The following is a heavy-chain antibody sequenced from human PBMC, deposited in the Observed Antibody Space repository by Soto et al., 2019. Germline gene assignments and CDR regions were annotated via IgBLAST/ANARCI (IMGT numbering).Heavy chain of an antibody. D-gene: IGHD6-19*01. J-gene: IGHJ4*02. CDR3: ARGGWYAFDS. Sequence: GGSLRLSCAASGFTLSKYWMRWRRQAPGKGLEWVADMKEDGSARNYMDSLKGRFTISRDNAKNSLYLQMNSLRAEDTAVYYCARGGWYAFDSWGQGTLVTVSS. V-gene: IGHV3-7*01. CDR2: MKEDGSAR. CDR1: GFTLSKYW.